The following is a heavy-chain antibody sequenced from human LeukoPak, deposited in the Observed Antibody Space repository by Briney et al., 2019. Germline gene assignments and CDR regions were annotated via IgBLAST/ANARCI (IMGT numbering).Heavy chain of an antibody. V-gene: IGHV1-2*06. D-gene: IGHD3-10*01. CDR2: INPNSGGT. CDR3: VKPHYDSGTFLVYFDY. CDR1: GYTFIGYY. J-gene: IGHJ4*02. Sequence: GASVTVSCKPSGYTFIGYYIHWVRQAPGQGLEGMGRINPNSGGTNYAQSFQGRVTMTRDTSINTAYMELSRLRSDDTAVYYCVKPHYDSGTFLVYFDYWGQGTLVTVS.